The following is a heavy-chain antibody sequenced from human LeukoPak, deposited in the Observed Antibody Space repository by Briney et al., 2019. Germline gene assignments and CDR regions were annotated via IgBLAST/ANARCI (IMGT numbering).Heavy chain of an antibody. Sequence: SETLSLTCTVSGGSISSSSYYWGWIRQPPGKGLEWIGSIYYSGSTNYNPSLKSRVTISVDTSKNQFSLKLSSVTAADTAVYYCAKQWLVRFFDPWGQGTLVTVSS. D-gene: IGHD6-19*01. CDR1: GGSISSSSYY. CDR3: AKQWLVRFFDP. CDR2: IYYSGST. J-gene: IGHJ5*02. V-gene: IGHV4-39*07.